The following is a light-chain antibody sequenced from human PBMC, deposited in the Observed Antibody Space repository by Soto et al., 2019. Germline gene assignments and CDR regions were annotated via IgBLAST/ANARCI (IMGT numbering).Light chain of an antibody. Sequence: QSALTQPASVSGSPGQSITISCTGTSSDVGGYNYVSWYQQHPGKAPKLMIYDVSSRPSGASNRFSGSKSGNTASLTISGLQPEDEADYYRSSYTGSSTKLFGGGTKVTVL. CDR1: SSDVGGYNY. CDR3: SSYTGSSTKL. J-gene: IGLJ2*01. V-gene: IGLV2-14*03. CDR2: DVS.